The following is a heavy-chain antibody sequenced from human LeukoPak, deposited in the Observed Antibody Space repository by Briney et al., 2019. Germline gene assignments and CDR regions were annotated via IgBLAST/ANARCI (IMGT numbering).Heavy chain of an antibody. Sequence: GGSLRLSCAASGFTFSSHTMTWVRQAPGKGLEWVSAISNSGGSTYYADSVKGRFTISRDNSKNTLYLQMNSLRAEDTAVYYCAKSSYGDYAGFDYWGQGTLVTVSS. CDR3: AKSSYGDYAGFDY. J-gene: IGHJ4*02. CDR1: GFTFSSHT. CDR2: ISNSGGST. V-gene: IGHV3-23*01. D-gene: IGHD4-17*01.